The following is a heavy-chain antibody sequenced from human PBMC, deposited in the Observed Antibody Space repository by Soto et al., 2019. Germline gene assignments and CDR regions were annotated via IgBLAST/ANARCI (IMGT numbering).Heavy chain of an antibody. J-gene: IGHJ6*02. CDR1: GGTFSSYA. Sequence: QVQLVQSGAEVKKPGSSVKVSCKASGGTFSSYAISWVRQAPGQGLEWMGGIIPIFGTANYAQKLQGRVTITADESTSTAYMELSSMRSEDTAVYYCARSIAAAGTTNYYYYGMDVWGQGTTVTVSS. CDR3: ARSIAAAGTTNYYYYGMDV. D-gene: IGHD6-13*01. CDR2: IIPIFGTA. V-gene: IGHV1-69*01.